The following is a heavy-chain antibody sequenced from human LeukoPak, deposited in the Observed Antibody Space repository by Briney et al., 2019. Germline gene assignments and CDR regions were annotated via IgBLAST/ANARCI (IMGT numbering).Heavy chain of an antibody. D-gene: IGHD2-2*01. CDR2: IIPMFGTP. V-gene: IGHV1-69*13. CDR3: AKTLGYCSTTGCYGAFDI. J-gene: IGHJ3*02. CDR1: GGTFRSYA. Sequence: SVKVSCKASGGTFRSYAISWVRQAPGQGLEWMGGIIPMFGTPNYAQKFQGRVRITADESTSTAYMELSSLRSEDTAVYYCAKTLGYCSTTGCYGAFDIWVQGTMVTVSS.